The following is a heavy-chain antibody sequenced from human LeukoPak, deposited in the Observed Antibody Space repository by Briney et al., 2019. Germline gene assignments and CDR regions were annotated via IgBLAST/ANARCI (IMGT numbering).Heavy chain of an antibody. Sequence: GASVKVSCKASGYAFTGYYMHWVRQAPGRGLEWMGWINPNSGGTNYAQKFQGRVTMTRDTSISTAYMELRSLRSDDTAVYYCARGPRSGYDDAFDIWGQGTMVTVSS. CDR2: INPNSGGT. CDR3: ARGPRSGYDDAFDI. CDR1: GYAFTGYY. V-gene: IGHV1-2*02. J-gene: IGHJ3*02. D-gene: IGHD3-22*01.